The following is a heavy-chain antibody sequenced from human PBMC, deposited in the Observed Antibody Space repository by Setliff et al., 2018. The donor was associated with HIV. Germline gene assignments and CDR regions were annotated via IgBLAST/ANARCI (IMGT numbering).Heavy chain of an antibody. CDR2: MSGSGGSP. Sequence: GGSLRLSCAASGLTFSSYAMSWVRQAPGKRLEWVSSMSGSGGSPYYADSVKGRFTISRDNSKNTLYLQMNSLRAEDTAVYYCAKDLVYYDSSGDLDYWGQGTLVTVSS. CDR3: AKDLVYYDSSGDLDY. V-gene: IGHV3-23*01. D-gene: IGHD3-22*01. J-gene: IGHJ4*02. CDR1: GLTFSSYA.